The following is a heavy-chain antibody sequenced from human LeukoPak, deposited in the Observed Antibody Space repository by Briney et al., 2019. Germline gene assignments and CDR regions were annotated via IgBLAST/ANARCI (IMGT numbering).Heavy chain of an antibody. CDR2: ISGSGGST. CDR3: AKDFLTVTAGWDY. Sequence: QSGGSLRLSCAASGFTFSIYAMSWVRQAPGKGLEWVSGISGSGGSTYYADSVKGRFTISRDNSKNTLFLQMNSLRAEDTAVYYCAKDFLTVTAGWDYWGQGTLVTVSS. CDR1: GFTFSIYA. V-gene: IGHV3-23*01. J-gene: IGHJ4*02. D-gene: IGHD6-25*01.